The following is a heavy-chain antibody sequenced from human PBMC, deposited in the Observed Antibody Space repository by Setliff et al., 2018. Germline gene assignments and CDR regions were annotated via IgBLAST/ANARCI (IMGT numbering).Heavy chain of an antibody. CDR2: INQSGST. J-gene: IGHJ4*02. D-gene: IGHD3-22*01. CDR3: ARGPVMIVATGYFDY. CDR1: GGSISSGSYY. Sequence: PSETLSLTCTVSGGSISSGSYYWSWIRQPPGKGLEWIGEINQSGSTNYNPSLKSRVTMSVDTSKNQFSLKLSSVTAADTAVYYCARGPVMIVATGYFDYWGQGTLVTVSS. V-gene: IGHV4-61*01.